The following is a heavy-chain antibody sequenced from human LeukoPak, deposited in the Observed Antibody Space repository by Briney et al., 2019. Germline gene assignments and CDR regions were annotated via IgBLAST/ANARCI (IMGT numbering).Heavy chain of an antibody. CDR3: VRELSGSGNVYYFDH. V-gene: IGHV3-21*01. CDR2: ITSTSSYI. J-gene: IGHJ4*02. Sequence: GGSLRLSCAASGFTFSRHSFNWVRQAPGKGLEWVSSITSTSSYIWYADSVKGRFTFSRDNAQNSLYLQMNSLRVEDTAVYYCVRELSGSGNVYYFDHWGQGALVTVSS. D-gene: IGHD6-19*01. CDR1: GFTFSRHS.